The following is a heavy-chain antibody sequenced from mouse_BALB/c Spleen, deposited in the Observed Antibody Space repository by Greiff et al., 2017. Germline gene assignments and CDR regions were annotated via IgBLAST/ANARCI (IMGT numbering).Heavy chain of an antibody. D-gene: IGHD2-10*01. CDR3: ARDSYYQFAY. CDR2: ISYDGSN. CDR1: GYSITSGYY. V-gene: IGHV3-6*02. Sequence: EVQLQQSGPGLVKPSQSLSLTCSVTGYSITSGYYWNWIRQFPGNKLEWMGYISYDGSNNYNPSLKNRISITRDTSKNQFFLKLNSVTTEDTATYYCARDSYYQFAYWGQGTLVTVSA. J-gene: IGHJ3*01.